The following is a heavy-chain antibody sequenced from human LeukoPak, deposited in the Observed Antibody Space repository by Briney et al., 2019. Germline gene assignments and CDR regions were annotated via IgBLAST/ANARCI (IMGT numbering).Heavy chain of an antibody. CDR2: MYYTGRT. J-gene: IGHJ4*02. CDR3: TRITIHGNSDY. CDR1: GGSMSSENEY. D-gene: IGHD5-24*01. Sequence: KPSETLSLTCSVSGGSMSSENEYWGWIRQTPGKGLEWLGYMYYTGRTKYNPSLKSRVTFSLDMSKNQFSLKLDSVTATDTAMYYCTRITIHGNSDYWGQGTLVTVSS. V-gene: IGHV4-61*01.